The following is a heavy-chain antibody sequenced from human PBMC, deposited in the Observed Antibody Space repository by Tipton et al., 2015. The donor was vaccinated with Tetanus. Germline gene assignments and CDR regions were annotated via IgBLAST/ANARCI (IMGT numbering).Heavy chain of an antibody. CDR3: ARDVFPYSSSD. J-gene: IGHJ4*02. CDR1: GGSVSSYY. D-gene: IGHD6-6*01. CDR2: MNQDGSEI. Sequence: SLRLSCTVSGGSVSSYYWTWVRQAPGKWLEWVANMNQDGSEIYYVDSVKGRFTISRDNAKRSLYLQMNSLRAEDTAIYYCARDVFPYSSSDWGQGTLVTVSS. V-gene: IGHV3-7*01.